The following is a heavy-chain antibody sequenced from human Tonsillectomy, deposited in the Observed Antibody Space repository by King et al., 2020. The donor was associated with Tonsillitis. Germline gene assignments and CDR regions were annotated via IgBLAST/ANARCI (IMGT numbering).Heavy chain of an antibody. CDR2: IDHTGRT. CDR3: ARKSRLYNLWYFDL. D-gene: IGHD5-24*01. CDR1: GGPFDGFY. Sequence: QVQLQQWGAGLLKPSETLSLNCGVYGGPFDGFYWSWIRQPPGKGLEWIGEIDHTGRTNYNPSLKSRVIMSVDTSKHQFSLRLRSVTAADTAVYYCARKSRLYNLWYFDLWGRGTLVTVSS. J-gene: IGHJ2*01. V-gene: IGHV4-34*01.